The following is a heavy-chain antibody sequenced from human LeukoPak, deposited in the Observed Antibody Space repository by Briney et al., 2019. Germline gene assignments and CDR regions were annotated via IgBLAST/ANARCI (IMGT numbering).Heavy chain of an antibody. CDR1: GYSISSGYY. D-gene: IGHD2-2*01. V-gene: IGHV4-38-2*02. CDR3: ARVIEDIVVVPAAIPPYYYYYYMDV. J-gene: IGHJ6*03. CDR2: IYHSGST. Sequence: SETLSLTCTVSGYSISSGYYWGWIRQPPGKGLEWIGSIYHSGSTYYNPSLKSRVTISVDTSKNQFSLKLSSVTAADTAVYYCARVIEDIVVVPAAIPPYYYYYYMDVWGKGTTVTVS.